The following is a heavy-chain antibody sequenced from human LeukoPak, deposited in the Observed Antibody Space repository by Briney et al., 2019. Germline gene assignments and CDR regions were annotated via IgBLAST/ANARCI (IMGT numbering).Heavy chain of an antibody. J-gene: IGHJ4*02. Sequence: PGGSLRLSCAASGSIFSSYAMTWVRQAPGKGLEWVSAISGSGGSTYYADSVKGRFTISRDNSKNSLYLQMNSLRTEDTALYYCAKEARGGSCYFDYWGQGTLVTVSS. CDR3: AKEARGGSCYFDY. CDR2: ISGSGGST. D-gene: IGHD2-15*01. V-gene: IGHV3-43*02. CDR1: GSIFSSYA.